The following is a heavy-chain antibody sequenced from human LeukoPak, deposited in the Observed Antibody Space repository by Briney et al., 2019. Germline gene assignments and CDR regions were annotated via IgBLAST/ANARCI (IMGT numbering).Heavy chain of an antibody. D-gene: IGHD3-22*01. CDR1: GGSISSYY. Sequence: PSETLSLTCTVSGGSISSYYWSWIRQPPGKGLEWIGYIYYSGSTNYNPSLKSRVTISVDTSKNQFSLQLTSVTAADTAVYYCARMVYDSSGYFSYRFDYWGQGTLVTVSS. V-gene: IGHV4-59*01. CDR3: ARMVYDSSGYFSYRFDY. CDR2: IYYSGST. J-gene: IGHJ4*02.